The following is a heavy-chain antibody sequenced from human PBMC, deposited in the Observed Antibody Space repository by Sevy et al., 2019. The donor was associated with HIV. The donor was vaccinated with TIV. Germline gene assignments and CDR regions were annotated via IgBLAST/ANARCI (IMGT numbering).Heavy chain of an antibody. CDR1: GFTFSNAW. CDR3: TTYLDFWSGYFGVYYYYGMDV. D-gene: IGHD3-3*01. Sequence: GGSLRLSCVASGFTFSNAWMSWVRQAPGKGLEWVGRIKSKTDGGTTDYAAPVKGRFTISRDDSKNTLYLQMNSLKTEDTAVYYCTTYLDFWSGYFGVYYYYGMDVWGQGTTVTVSS. J-gene: IGHJ6*02. V-gene: IGHV3-15*01. CDR2: IKSKTDGGTT.